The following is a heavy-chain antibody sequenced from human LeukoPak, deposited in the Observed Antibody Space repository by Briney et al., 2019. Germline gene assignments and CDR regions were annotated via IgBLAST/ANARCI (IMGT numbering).Heavy chain of an antibody. CDR3: ARNGSLGIAAAGWFDP. CDR2: IKQDGSEK. V-gene: IGHV3-7*01. J-gene: IGHJ5*02. Sequence: EPGGSLRLSCAASGFTFSSYWMSWVRQAPGKGLEWVANIKQDGSEKYYVDSVKGRFTISRDNAKNSLYLQMNSLRAEDTAVYYCARNGSLGIAAAGWFDPWGQGTLVTVSS. CDR1: GFTFSSYW. D-gene: IGHD6-13*01.